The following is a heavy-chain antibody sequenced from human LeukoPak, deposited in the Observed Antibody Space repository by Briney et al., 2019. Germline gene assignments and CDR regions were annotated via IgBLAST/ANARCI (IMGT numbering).Heavy chain of an antibody. J-gene: IGHJ5*02. CDR1: GYTFTSYG. CDR3: ARDQDYGSGSYSLYNWFDP. V-gene: IGHV1-18*01. CDR2: ISAYNGNT. D-gene: IGHD3-10*01. Sequence: ASVKVSCKASGYTFTSYGISWVRQAPGQGLEWMGWISAYNGNTNYAQKLQGRVIMTTDTSTSTAYMELRSLRSDDTAVYYCARDQDYGSGSYSLYNWFDPWGQGTLVTVSS.